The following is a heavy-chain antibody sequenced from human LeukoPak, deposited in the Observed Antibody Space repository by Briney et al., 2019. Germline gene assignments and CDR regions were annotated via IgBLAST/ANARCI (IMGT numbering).Heavy chain of an antibody. CDR3: ARYSSSFDYFDY. V-gene: IGHV3-23*01. J-gene: IGHJ4*02. D-gene: IGHD6-6*01. CDR1: GFTFSSYA. Sequence: PGGSLRLSCAASGFTFSSYAMSWVRQAPGKGLEWVSAISGSGGSTYYADSVKGRFTISRDNSRNTLYLQMNSLRAEDTAVYYCARYSSSFDYFDYWGQGTLVTVSS. CDR2: ISGSGGST.